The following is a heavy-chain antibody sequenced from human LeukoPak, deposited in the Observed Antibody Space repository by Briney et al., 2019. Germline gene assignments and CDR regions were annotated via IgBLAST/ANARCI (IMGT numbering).Heavy chain of an antibody. V-gene: IGHV4-59*01. Sequence: SETLSLTCTVSGGSISSYYWSWIRQPPGKGLEWIGYIYYSGSTSYNPSLKSRVTISIDTSKNQFSLKLSSVTAADTAVYFCARAGNYGSGSYYNVIDYWGQGTLVTVSS. CDR1: GGSISSYY. CDR3: ARAGNYGSGSYYNVIDY. D-gene: IGHD3-10*01. J-gene: IGHJ4*02. CDR2: IYYSGST.